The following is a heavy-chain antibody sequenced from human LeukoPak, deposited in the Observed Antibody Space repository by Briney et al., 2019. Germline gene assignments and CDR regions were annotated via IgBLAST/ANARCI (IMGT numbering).Heavy chain of an antibody. CDR3: ALRDTHGAIGNYY. Sequence: GGSLRLSCAASGFTFSKVWMSWVRQAPGKGLEWVGRIKSKTDGGTIDYAAPVKGRFTISRDDSKDTLYLQMNSLRAEDTAVYYCALRDTHGAIGNYYWGQGTLVTVSS. V-gene: IGHV3-15*01. CDR1: GFTFSKVW. CDR2: IKSKTDGGTI. D-gene: IGHD4/OR15-4a*01. J-gene: IGHJ4*02.